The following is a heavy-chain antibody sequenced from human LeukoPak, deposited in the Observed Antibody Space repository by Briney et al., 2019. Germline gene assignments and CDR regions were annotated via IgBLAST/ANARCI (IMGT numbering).Heavy chain of an antibody. Sequence: GGSLRLSCAASGFTFSSYEMNWVRQAPGKGLEWVSYISSSGTTIYYADSVKGRFTISRDNAKNSLYLQMNSLRDEDTAVYYCARVWGLAVAGGEIEYWGQGTLVTVSS. CDR1: GFTFSSYE. J-gene: IGHJ4*02. CDR2: ISSSGTTI. CDR3: ARVWGLAVAGGEIEY. V-gene: IGHV3-48*03. D-gene: IGHD6-13*01.